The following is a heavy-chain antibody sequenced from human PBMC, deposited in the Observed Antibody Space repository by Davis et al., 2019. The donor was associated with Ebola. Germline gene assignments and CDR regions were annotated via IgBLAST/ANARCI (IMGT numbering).Heavy chain of an antibody. CDR2: ISSSSSYI. J-gene: IGHJ5*02. CDR3: ARGPGGMGTMVRGVPGRFDP. Sequence: GESLKISCAASGFTFSSYSMNWVRQAPGKGLEWVSYISSSSSYIYYADSVKGRFTISRDNAKNSLYLQMNSLRAEDTAVYYCARGPGGMGTMVRGVPGRFDPWGQGTLVTVSS. CDR1: GFTFSSYS. V-gene: IGHV3-21*05. D-gene: IGHD3-10*01.